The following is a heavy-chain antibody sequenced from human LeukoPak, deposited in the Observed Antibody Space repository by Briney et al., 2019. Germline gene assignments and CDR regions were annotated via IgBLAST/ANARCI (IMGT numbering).Heavy chain of an antibody. CDR3: ARGLSSLTYYDFWSGYYTGAFDI. D-gene: IGHD3-3*01. J-gene: IGHJ3*02. V-gene: IGHV3-7*01. CDR1: GFTFSSYW. Sequence: GGSLRLSCAASGFTFSSYWMSWVRQAPGKGLEWVANIKQDGSEKYYVDSVKGRFTISRDNAKNSLYLQMNSLRAEDTAVYYCARGLSSLTYYDFWSGYYTGAFDIWGQGTMVTVSS. CDR2: IKQDGSEK.